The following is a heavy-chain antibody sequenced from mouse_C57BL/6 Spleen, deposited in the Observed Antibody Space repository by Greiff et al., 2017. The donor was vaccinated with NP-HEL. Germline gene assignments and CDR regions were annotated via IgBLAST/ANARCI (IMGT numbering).Heavy chain of an antibody. V-gene: IGHV3-6*01. CDR3: ARENSNYLYAMDY. J-gene: IGHJ4*01. Sequence: ESGPGLVKPSQSLSLTCSVTGYSITSGYYWNWIRQFPGNKLEWMGYISYDGSNNYNPSLKNRISITRDTSKNQFFLKLNSVTTEDTATYYCARENSNYLYAMDYWGQGTSVTVSS. CDR2: ISYDGSN. D-gene: IGHD2-5*01. CDR1: GYSITSGYY.